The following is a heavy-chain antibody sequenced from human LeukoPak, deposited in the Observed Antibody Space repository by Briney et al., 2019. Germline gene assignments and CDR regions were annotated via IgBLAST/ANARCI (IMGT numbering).Heavy chain of an antibody. D-gene: IGHD3-3*01. V-gene: IGHV1-18*01. Sequence: ASVKVSCKASGYTFTSYGISWVRQAPGQGLEWMGWISAYNGNTNYAQKLQGRVTMTTDTSTSTAYMELRSLRSDDTDVYYCAIDLRHWRSQSFGVVIISVRLFDYWGQGTPVTVSS. CDR2: ISAYNGNT. CDR3: AIDLRHWRSQSFGVVIISVRLFDY. J-gene: IGHJ4*02. CDR1: GYTFTSYG.